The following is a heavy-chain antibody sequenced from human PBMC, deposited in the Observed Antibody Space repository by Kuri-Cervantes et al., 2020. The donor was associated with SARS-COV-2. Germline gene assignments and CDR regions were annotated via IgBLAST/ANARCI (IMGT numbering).Heavy chain of an antibody. D-gene: IGHD3-10*01. CDR3: ARGRGMVRGVIKQLGVYYYMDV. CDR2: IYYSGNT. J-gene: IGHJ6*03. Sequence: ESLKISCAVYGGSFSGYYWSWIRQPPGKGLEWIDYIYYSGNTNYNSSLKSRVPVSVDTSKKQLSLKLRSVTAADTAVYYCARGRGMVRGVIKQLGVYYYMDVWGKGTAVTVSS. CDR1: GGSFSGYY. V-gene: IGHV4-59*01.